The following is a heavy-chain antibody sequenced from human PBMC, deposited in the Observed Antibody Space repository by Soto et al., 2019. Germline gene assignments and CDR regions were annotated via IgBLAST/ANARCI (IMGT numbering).Heavy chain of an antibody. CDR2: INPSGGST. D-gene: IGHD3-10*01. CDR1: GYTFTSYY. V-gene: IGHV1-46*01. Sequence: ASVKVSCKASGYTFTSYYMHWVRQAPGQGLEWMGIINPSGGSTSYAQKFQGRVTMTRDTSTSTVYMELSSLRSEDTAVYYCARGTYGSGSYDISGYYYGMDVWGQGTTVTVS. J-gene: IGHJ6*02. CDR3: ARGTYGSGSYDISGYYYGMDV.